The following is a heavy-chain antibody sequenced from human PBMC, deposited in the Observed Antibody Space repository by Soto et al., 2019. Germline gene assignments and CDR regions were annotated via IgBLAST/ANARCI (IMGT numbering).Heavy chain of an antibody. CDR2: VNHNGRN. V-gene: IGHV4-34*01. J-gene: IGHJ3*01. CDR1: GGSFSGYF. CDR3: ARGGSSDWQVAFDF. Sequence: LSLTCTVYGGSFSGYFWNWIRQSPGKGLEWIGKVNHNGRNNYNPSLKSRVTISMDMSKNQFSLKLTSVTAADTAVYYCARGGSSDWQVAFDFWGQGTMVTVSS. D-gene: IGHD6-19*01.